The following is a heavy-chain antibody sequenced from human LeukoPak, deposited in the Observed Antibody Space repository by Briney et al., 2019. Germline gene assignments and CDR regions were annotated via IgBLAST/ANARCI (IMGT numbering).Heavy chain of an antibody. D-gene: IGHD3-22*01. V-gene: IGHV1-18*01. CDR2: ITAFNGNT. J-gene: IGHJ4*02. Sequence: GASVTVSCKPSGYTFTSYGISWVRQAPGQGLEWMGWITAFNGNTDYAQKFQGRVTMTTDTSTSTAYMELRSLRSDDTAVYYCARDSYDSSGSYFFLKLFDYWGQGTLVTVSS. CDR1: GYTFTSYG. CDR3: ARDSYDSSGSYFFLKLFDY.